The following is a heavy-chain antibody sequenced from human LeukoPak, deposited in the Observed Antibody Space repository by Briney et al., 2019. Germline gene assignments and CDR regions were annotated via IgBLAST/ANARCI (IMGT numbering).Heavy chain of an antibody. D-gene: IGHD6-19*01. CDR1: GFTFSDYY. J-gene: IGHJ4*02. V-gene: IGHV3-11*06. CDR2: ISSSNSYT. CDR3: ASYYSSGLAVDDY. Sequence: GGSLRLSCAASGFTFSDYYMSWIRQAPGKGLEWVSYISSSNSYTNYADSVKGRFYADSVKGRFTISRDNAKNSLYLQMNSLRAEDTAVYYCASYYSSGLAVDDYWGQGTLVTVSS.